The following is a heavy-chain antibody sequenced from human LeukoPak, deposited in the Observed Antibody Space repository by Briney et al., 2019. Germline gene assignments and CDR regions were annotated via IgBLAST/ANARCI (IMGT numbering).Heavy chain of an antibody. D-gene: IGHD1-26*01. CDR3: ARDPYSGTYGHLYYYYMDV. CDR2: ITSDSRYK. V-gene: IGHV3-21*01. J-gene: IGHJ6*03. Sequence: PGGSLRLSCAASGLTFSDYNMNWVRQAPGKSLEWVSSITSDSRYKYYVDSVRGRFTISRDNAKNTLFLQIDSLRAEDTAVYYCARDPYSGTYGHLYYYYMDVWGKGTTVTISS. CDR1: GLTFSDYN.